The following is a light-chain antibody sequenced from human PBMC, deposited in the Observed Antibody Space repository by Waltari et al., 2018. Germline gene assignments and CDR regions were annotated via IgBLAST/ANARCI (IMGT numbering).Light chain of an antibody. CDR2: GDI. Sequence: QSVRTQPPSLSGAPGQRVTIPRTRSRSTIAPHYEGPWYQHLPGTAPKLLSYGDINRPSGVPDRFSGSKSGTSASLAITGLRAEDEADYYCQSYDSSLSGVVFGGGTKLTVL. CDR3: QSYDSSLSGVV. J-gene: IGLJ2*01. V-gene: IGLV1-40*01. CDR1: RSTIAPHYE.